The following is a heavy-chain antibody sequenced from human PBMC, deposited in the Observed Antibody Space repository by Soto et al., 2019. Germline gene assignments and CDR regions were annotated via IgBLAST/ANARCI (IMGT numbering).Heavy chain of an antibody. V-gene: IGHV3-48*02. J-gene: IGHJ6*02. Sequence: EVKLAASGGDLVQPGGSLRLSCAASGFTISTYHLNLVRQATGKGLEWVSYISTDLRALYYADSVRGRFTITRDNAKNSLYLQMSSLRDEDTGVYYCARDGRRGYDMDVWGQGTTVTVSS. CDR1: GFTISTYH. CDR2: ISTDLRAL. CDR3: ARDGRRGYDMDV. D-gene: IGHD1-26*01.